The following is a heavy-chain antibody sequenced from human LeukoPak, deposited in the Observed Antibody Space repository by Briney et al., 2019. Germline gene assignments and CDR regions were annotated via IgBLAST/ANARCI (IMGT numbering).Heavy chain of an antibody. CDR3: ARDRYGDGFAHFDY. CDR1: GYTFTIYA. Sequence: ASVKVSCKASGYTFTIYAMHWVRQAPGQGLEWMGWITLSGGTNYPQKFQGRVAITRDTSITTAYMDLSRLTSDDTAVYYCARDRYGDGFAHFDYWGQGALVTVSS. CDR2: ITLSGGT. V-gene: IGHV1-2*02. D-gene: IGHD5-24*01. J-gene: IGHJ4*02.